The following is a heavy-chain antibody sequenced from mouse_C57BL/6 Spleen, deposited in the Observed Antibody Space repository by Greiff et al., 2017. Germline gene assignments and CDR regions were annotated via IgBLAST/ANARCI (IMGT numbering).Heavy chain of an antibody. Sequence: VQLQQSGPELVKPGASVKISCKASGYAFSSSWMNWVKQRPGKGLEWIGRIYPGDGDTNYNGKFKGKATLTADKSSSTAYMQLSSLTSEDSAVYFCARPNYDGYFDVWGTGTTGTVSS. D-gene: IGHD2-4*01. CDR3: ARPNYDGYFDV. CDR1: GYAFSSSW. J-gene: IGHJ1*03. CDR2: IYPGDGDT. V-gene: IGHV1-82*01.